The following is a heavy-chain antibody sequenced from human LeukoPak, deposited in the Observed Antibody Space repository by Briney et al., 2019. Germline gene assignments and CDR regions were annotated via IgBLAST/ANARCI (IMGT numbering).Heavy chain of an antibody. CDR3: AKGRYDSSGPANTFDY. D-gene: IGHD3-22*01. V-gene: IGHV3-23*01. CDR2: ISGSGGST. J-gene: IGHJ4*02. Sequence: GGSLRLSCAASGFTFSSYAMSWVRRAPGKGLEWVSAISGSGGSTYYADSVKGRFTISRDNSKNTLYLQMNNLRAEDTALYYCAKGRYDSSGPANTFDYWGQGTLVTVSS. CDR1: GFTFSSYA.